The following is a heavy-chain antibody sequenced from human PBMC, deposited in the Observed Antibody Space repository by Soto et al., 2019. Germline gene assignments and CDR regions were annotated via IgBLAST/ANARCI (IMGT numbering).Heavy chain of an antibody. J-gene: IGHJ6*02. V-gene: IGHV1-69*06. CDR1: GGTFSSYA. D-gene: IGHD2-8*01. Sequence: ASVKVSCKASGGTFSSYAISWVRQAPGQGLEWMGGIIPIFGTANYAQKFQGRVTITADKSTSKDYMELSSLRSEDTAVYYCSGYCTNGVCYTRRAYYGMDVWGQGTTVTVSS. CDR3: SGYCTNGVCYTRRAYYGMDV. CDR2: IIPIFGTA.